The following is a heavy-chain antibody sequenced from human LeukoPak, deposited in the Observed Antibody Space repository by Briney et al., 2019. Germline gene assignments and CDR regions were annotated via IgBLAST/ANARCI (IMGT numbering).Heavy chain of an antibody. CDR1: GYTFTSYG. Sequence: ASVKVSCKASGYTFTSYGISWVRQAPGQGLEWMGWISAYNGNTNYAQKFQGRVTMTRDTSISTAYMELSRLRSDDTAVYYCARTVVPAAHLDYWGQGTLVTVSS. V-gene: IGHV1-18*01. CDR2: ISAYNGNT. D-gene: IGHD2-2*01. CDR3: ARTVVPAAHLDY. J-gene: IGHJ4*02.